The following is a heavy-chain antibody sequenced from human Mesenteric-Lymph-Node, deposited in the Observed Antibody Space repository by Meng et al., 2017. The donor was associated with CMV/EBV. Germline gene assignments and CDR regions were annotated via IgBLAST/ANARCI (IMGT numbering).Heavy chain of an antibody. V-gene: IGHV1-18*01. CDR3: ARDRAWEIRENAFDL. CDR2: ISGNNGNT. D-gene: IGHD1-26*01. J-gene: IGHJ3*01. CDR1: GYSFRNYG. Sequence: ASVQVSCKASGYSFRNYGISWVRQAPGQGLEWRGWISGNNGNTNYAQKFQDRVIMTTETSTSTAYMELRSLRSDDTAVFYCARDRAWEIRENAFDLWGQGTMVTVSS.